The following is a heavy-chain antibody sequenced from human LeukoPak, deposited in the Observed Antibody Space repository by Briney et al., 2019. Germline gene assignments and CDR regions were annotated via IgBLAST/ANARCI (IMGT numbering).Heavy chain of an antibody. Sequence: GESLRLSCAASGFTVSSNYMSWVRQAPGKGLEWVSVIYIDGNTDYADSVKGRLTISRDNSKNTVYLQMNSLRAEDTAVYYCARGDGYNYWEYWGQGTLVTVSS. D-gene: IGHD5-24*01. CDR3: ARGDGYNYWEY. CDR2: IYIDGNT. V-gene: IGHV3-53*01. J-gene: IGHJ4*02. CDR1: GFTVSSNY.